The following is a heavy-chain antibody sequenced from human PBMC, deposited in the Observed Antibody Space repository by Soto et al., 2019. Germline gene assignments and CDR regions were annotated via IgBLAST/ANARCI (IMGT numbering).Heavy chain of an antibody. CDR3: VRLKSAAAGMDV. V-gene: IGHV5-10-1*01. Sequence: PGESLKISCKGSGYSFTSYWISWVRQMPGKGLEWMGRIDPSDSYTNYSSSFQGHVTISADKSISTAYLQWSSLKAADTAIYYCVRLKSAAAGMDVWGQGTTVTVSS. CDR2: IDPSDSYT. D-gene: IGHD6-13*01. J-gene: IGHJ6*02. CDR1: GYSFTSYW.